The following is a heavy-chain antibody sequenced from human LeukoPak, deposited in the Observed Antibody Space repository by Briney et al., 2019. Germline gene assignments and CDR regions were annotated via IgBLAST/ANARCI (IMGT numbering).Heavy chain of an antibody. CDR1: AFTFSSYA. D-gene: IGHD4-23*01. CDR3: AKDQANYGGNSFDY. Sequence: GGSLRLSCAASAFTFSSYAMSWVRRAPGKGLERVSVISGSGGSTYYADSVKGRFTISRDNSQNTLYLQMNNLRAEDTAVYYCAKDQANYGGNSFDYWGQGTLVTVSS. CDR2: ISGSGGST. V-gene: IGHV3-23*01. J-gene: IGHJ4*02.